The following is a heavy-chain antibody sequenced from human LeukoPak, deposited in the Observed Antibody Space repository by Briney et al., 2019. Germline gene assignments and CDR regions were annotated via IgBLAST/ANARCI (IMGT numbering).Heavy chain of an antibody. J-gene: IGHJ4*02. V-gene: IGHV1-2*02. CDR1: GYTFTGYY. D-gene: IGHD3-3*01. CDR3: ARDRYDFWSGYYSSGGDFDY. Sequence: ASVKVSCKASGYTFTGYYMHWVRQAPGQGLEWMGWINPNSGGTNYAQKFQGRVTMTRDTSISTAYMELSRLRSDDTAVYYCARDRYDFWSGYYSSGGDFDYWGQGTLVTVSS. CDR2: INPNSGGT.